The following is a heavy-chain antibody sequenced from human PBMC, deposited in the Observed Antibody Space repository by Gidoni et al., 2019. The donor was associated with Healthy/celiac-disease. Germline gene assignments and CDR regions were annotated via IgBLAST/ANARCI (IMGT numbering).Heavy chain of an antibody. CDR3: ARWSGGDNPRYYYYYGMDV. CDR2: IYYSGST. CDR1: GGSISSYY. Sequence: QVQLQESGPGLVKPSETLSLTCTVSGGSISSYYWSWIRQPPGKGLEWIGYIYYSGSTNYNPSLKSRVTISVDTSKNQFSLKLSSVTAADTAVYYCARWSGGDNPRYYYYYGMDVWGQGTTVTVSS. V-gene: IGHV4-59*01. J-gene: IGHJ6*02. D-gene: IGHD3-3*01.